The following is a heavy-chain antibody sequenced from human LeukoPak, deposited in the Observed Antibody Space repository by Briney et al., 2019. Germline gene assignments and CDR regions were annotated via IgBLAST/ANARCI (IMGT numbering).Heavy chain of an antibody. CDR1: GGSIRSYY. V-gene: IGHV4-59*01. Sequence: SETLSLTCTVSGGSIRSYYWSWIRQPPGKGLEWIGYIYFSGSTSYNPSLKSRVTISVDRSKNQFSLKLSSVAAADTAVYYCARSYDTNFDYWGQGALVTVSS. CDR2: IYFSGST. D-gene: IGHD3-3*01. J-gene: IGHJ4*02. CDR3: ARSYDTNFDY.